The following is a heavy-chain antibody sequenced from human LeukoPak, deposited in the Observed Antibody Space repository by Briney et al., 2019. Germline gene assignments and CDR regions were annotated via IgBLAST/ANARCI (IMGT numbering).Heavy chain of an antibody. V-gene: IGHV1-18*01. CDR2: ISAYNGNT. D-gene: IGHD6-6*01. CDR3: ARDYEYSSSSGDY. CDR1: GYTLTSYG. J-gene: IGHJ4*02. Sequence: ASVKVSCKASGYTLTSYGISWVRQAPGQGLEWMGWISAYNGNTNYAQKLQGRVTMTTDTSTSTAYVELRSLRSDDTAVYYCARDYEYSSSSGDYWGQGTLVTVSS.